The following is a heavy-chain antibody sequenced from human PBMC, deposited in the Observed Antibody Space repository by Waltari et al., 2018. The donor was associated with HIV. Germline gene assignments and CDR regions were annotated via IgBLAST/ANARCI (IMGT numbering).Heavy chain of an antibody. J-gene: IGHJ3*02. V-gene: IGHV4-34*02. CDR1: GGSFNNFF. CDR3: ARRRWRTTMVFVVKGGVFDI. Sequence: QVQLQQWGAGLVKPAETLSLNCAVYGGSFNNFFWSFFRKTSEKGLEWIGEINQSGKTDYNPSLKGRVSLSIDPSKKQFYLKLTSMTVADTAIYYCARRRWRTTMVFVVKGGVFDIWGQGTEVTVSS. D-gene: IGHD2-21*01. CDR2: INQSGKT.